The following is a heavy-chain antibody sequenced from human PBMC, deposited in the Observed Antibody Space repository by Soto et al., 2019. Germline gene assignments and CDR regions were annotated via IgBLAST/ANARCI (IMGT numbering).Heavy chain of an antibody. CDR2: IKSKTDGGTT. CDR3: ARADSSGWSGGAFDI. D-gene: IGHD6-19*01. J-gene: IGHJ3*02. CDR1: GFTFSNAW. V-gene: IGHV3-15*01. Sequence: GGSLRLSCTASGFTFSNAWMSWVRQAPGKGLEWVGRIKSKTDGGTTDYAAPVKGRFTISRDDSKNTLYLQMNSLRAEDTAVYYCARADSSGWSGGAFDIWGQGTMVTVSS.